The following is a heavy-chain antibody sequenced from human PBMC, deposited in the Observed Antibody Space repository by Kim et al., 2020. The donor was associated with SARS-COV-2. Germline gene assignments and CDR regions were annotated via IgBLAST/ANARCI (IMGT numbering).Heavy chain of an antibody. CDR2: IKSKTDGGTT. CDR3: THSSGWSEFDY. Sequence: GGSLRLSCAASGFTFSNAWMSWVRQAPGKGLEWVGRIKSKTDGGTTDYAAPVKGRFTISRDDSKNTLYLQMNSLKTEDTAVYYCTHSSGWSEFDYWGQGTLVTVSS. D-gene: IGHD6-19*01. J-gene: IGHJ4*02. CDR1: GFTFSNAW. V-gene: IGHV3-15*01.